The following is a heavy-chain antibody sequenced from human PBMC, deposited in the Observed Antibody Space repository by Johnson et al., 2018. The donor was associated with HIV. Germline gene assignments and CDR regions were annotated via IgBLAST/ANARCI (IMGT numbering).Heavy chain of an antibody. CDR1: GFTFSDYY. Sequence: QMQLVESGGGLVKTGGSLRLSCAASGFTFSDYYMIWIRQAPGKGLEWLSYITRSGTSSYYADSVQGRLTISRDNAKNTLYLQMNSLRAEDTAVYYCARVPWSLDAFDIWGQGTMVTVSS. J-gene: IGHJ3*02. CDR2: ITRSGTSS. V-gene: IGHV3-11*04. CDR3: ARVPWSLDAFDI. D-gene: IGHD2-15*01.